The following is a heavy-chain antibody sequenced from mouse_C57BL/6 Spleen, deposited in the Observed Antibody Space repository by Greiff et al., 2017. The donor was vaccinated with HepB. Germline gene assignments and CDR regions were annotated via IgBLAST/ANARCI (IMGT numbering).Heavy chain of an antibody. J-gene: IGHJ2*01. D-gene: IGHD2-4*01. CDR1: GFTFSDYG. Sequence: EVQGVESGGGLVQPGGSLKLSCAASGFTFSDYGMAWVRQAPRKGPEWVAFISNLAYSIYYADTVTGRFTISRENTKNTLYLERSSLRSEDTAMYYCARHDYEKGFDYWGQGTTLTVSS. V-gene: IGHV5-15*01. CDR3: ARHDYEKGFDY. CDR2: ISNLAYSI.